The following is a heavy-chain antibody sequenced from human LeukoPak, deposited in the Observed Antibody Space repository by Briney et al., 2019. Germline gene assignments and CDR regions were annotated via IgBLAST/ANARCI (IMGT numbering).Heavy chain of an antibody. CDR1: GGTFSSYA. Sequence: SVKVSCKASGGTFSSYAISWVRQAPGQGLGWMGRIIPIFGTANYAQKFQGRVTITTDESTSTAYMELSSLRSEDTAVYYCARDPGPAAGTRYYYYYYMDVWGKGTTVTVSS. D-gene: IGHD6-13*01. J-gene: IGHJ6*03. CDR3: ARDPGPAAGTRYYYYYYMDV. V-gene: IGHV1-69*05. CDR2: IIPIFGTA.